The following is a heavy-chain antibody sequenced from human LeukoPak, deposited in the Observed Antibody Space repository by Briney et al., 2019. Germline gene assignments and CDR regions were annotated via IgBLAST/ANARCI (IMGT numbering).Heavy chain of an antibody. V-gene: IGHV3-23*01. D-gene: IGHD2-2*01. CDR3: AKGGGYCSRSSCRVDY. CDR1: GFTFSSYA. CDR2: ISGSDGTT. Sequence: GGSLRLSCAASGFTFSSYAMSWVRQAPGKGLERVSSISGSDGTTYYADSVKGRFTISRDNSKNTLYLQMNSLRAEDTAVYYCAKGGGYCSRSSCRVDYWGQGTLVTVSS. J-gene: IGHJ4*02.